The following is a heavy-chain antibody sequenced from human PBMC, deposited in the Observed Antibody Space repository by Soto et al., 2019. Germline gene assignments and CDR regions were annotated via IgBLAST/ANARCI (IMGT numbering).Heavy chain of an antibody. V-gene: IGHV1-46*01. CDR1: GYTFTSYY. CDR3: ARDSPTTVTTSGDY. CDR2: INPSGGST. Sequence: QVQLVQSGAEVKKPGASVKVSCKASGYTFTSYYMHWVRQAPGQGLEWMGIINPSGGSTSYAQKVQGRVTMTRDTSTSTVYMELSSLRSEDTAVYYWARDSPTTVTTSGDYWGQGSLVTVAS. D-gene: IGHD4-17*01. J-gene: IGHJ4*02.